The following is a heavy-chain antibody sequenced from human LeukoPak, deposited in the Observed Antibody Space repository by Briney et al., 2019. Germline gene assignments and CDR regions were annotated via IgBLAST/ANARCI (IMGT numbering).Heavy chain of an antibody. J-gene: IGHJ4*02. CDR1: GYTFTSYY. CDR2: INPSGGST. V-gene: IGHV1-2*02. Sequence: GASVKVSCKASGYTFTSYYMHWVRRAPGQGLEWMGIINPSGGSTNYAQKFQGRVTMTRDTSISTAYMELSRLRSDDTAVYYCARHYGSGSYYKELGYWGQGTLVTVSS. D-gene: IGHD3-10*01. CDR3: ARHYGSGSYYKELGY.